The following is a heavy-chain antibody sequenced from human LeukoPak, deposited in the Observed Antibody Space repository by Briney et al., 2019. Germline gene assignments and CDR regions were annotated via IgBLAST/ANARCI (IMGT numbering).Heavy chain of an antibody. J-gene: IGHJ2*01. D-gene: IGHD6-13*01. CDR1: GFTFSSHA. CDR2: ISTSGGKT. CDR3: AKDAGIATAGTGLAFDL. Sequence: GGSLRLSCAASGFTFSSHAMSWVRQAPGKGLEWVSAISTSGGKTYYADSVKGRFTVSRDNSKNTLYVQMNSLRAEDTAEYYCAKDAGIATAGTGLAFDLWGRGTLVTVSS. V-gene: IGHV3-23*01.